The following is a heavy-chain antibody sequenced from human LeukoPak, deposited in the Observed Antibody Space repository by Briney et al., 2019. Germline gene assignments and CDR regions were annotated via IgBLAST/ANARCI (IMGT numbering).Heavy chain of an antibody. CDR1: GGSFSGYS. CDR3: ARDFPGPDSGYDCWFDP. J-gene: IGHJ5*02. D-gene: IGHD5-12*01. Sequence: SETLSLTCAVYGGSFSGYSWSWIRQPPGKGLEWIGEVKESGRTNHNPSLRSRLTISVDTSKNEFSLNLTSVTAADTAVYYCARDFPGPDSGYDCWFDPWAREPWSPSPQ. CDR2: VKESGRT. V-gene: IGHV4-34*01.